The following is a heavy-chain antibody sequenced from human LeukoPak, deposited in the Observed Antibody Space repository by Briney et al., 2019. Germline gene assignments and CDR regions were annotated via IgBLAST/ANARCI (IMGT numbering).Heavy chain of an antibody. V-gene: IGHV3-33*01. D-gene: IGHD2-2*02. Sequence: GGSLRLSCAASGFTFSSYGMPWVRQAPGKGLEWVAVIWYDGSNKYYADSVKGRFTISRDNSKNTLYLQMNSLRAEDTAVYYCAREGYCSSTSCYSPGSPLDYWGQGTLVTVSS. CDR3: AREGYCSSTSCYSPGSPLDY. CDR2: IWYDGSNK. CDR1: GFTFSSYG. J-gene: IGHJ4*02.